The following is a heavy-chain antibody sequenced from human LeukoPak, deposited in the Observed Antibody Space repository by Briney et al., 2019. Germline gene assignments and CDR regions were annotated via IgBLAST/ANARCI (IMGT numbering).Heavy chain of an antibody. D-gene: IGHD3-3*01. J-gene: IGHJ4*02. Sequence: GGSLRLSCAASGFTFSSYSMNWVRQAPGKGLEWVSSISSSSSYIYYADSVKGRFTISRDNAKNSLYLQMNSLRAEDTAVYYCARNKRGIDYYDLFFHWGQGTLVTVSS. CDR3: ARNKRGIDYYDLFFH. CDR1: GFTFSSYS. CDR2: ISSSSSYI. V-gene: IGHV3-21*01.